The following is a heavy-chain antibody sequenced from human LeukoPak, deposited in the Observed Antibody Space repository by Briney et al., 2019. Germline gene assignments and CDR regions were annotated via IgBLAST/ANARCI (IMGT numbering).Heavy chain of an antibody. J-gene: IGHJ4*02. CDR1: GGSPSGGNYY. Sequence: PSETLSLTCIVSGGSPSGGNYYWGWLRRPPGTGLEWIGGISSSGNTYYNPSLKSRITTSIDTSKNHFSLKLSSVTAADTAVYYCATLGAGPTYYDFWSGYSSFYFDYWGQGTLVTVSS. D-gene: IGHD3-3*01. V-gene: IGHV4-39*02. CDR2: ISSSGNT. CDR3: ATLGAGPTYYDFWSGYSSFYFDY.